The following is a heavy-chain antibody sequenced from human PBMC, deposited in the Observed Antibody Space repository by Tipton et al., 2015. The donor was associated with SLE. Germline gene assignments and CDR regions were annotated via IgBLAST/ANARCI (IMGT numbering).Heavy chain of an antibody. J-gene: IGHJ5*02. Sequence: TLSLTCTVAGGSISSSSYYWSWIRQPAGKGLEWIGRIYTSGSTKYNPSLKSRVTISVDTSKNQFSLKLSSVTAADTAVYYCACEDDSSGPGFDPWGQGTLVTVSS. CDR2: IYTSGST. D-gene: IGHD3-22*01. V-gene: IGHV4-61*02. CDR3: ACEDDSSGPGFDP. CDR1: GGSISSSSYY.